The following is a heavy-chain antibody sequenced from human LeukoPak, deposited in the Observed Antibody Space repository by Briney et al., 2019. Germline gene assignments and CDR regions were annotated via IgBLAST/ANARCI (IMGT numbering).Heavy chain of an antibody. Sequence: GGSLRLSCAASGFTFSSYALHWLRQAPGKGLEWVAVISYDGDNQYYAESVKGRFTISRDNSKNTVSLQMNSLRGEDTAIYYCARDMQGRSTVVINSADYWGQGTLVTVSS. J-gene: IGHJ4*02. CDR3: ARDMQGRSTVVINSADY. V-gene: IGHV3-30*04. CDR1: GFTFSSYA. D-gene: IGHD3-22*01. CDR2: ISYDGDNQ.